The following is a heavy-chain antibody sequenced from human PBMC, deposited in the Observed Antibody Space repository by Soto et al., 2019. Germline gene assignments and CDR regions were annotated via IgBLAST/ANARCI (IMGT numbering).Heavy chain of an antibody. V-gene: IGHV3-NL1*01. CDR1: GFTFSSYG. Sequence: PGGSLRLSCAASGFTFSSYGMHWVRQAPGKGLEWVSVVFIGGTTQYAASVKGRFTISIDKSENTMYLQMNSLRAEDTAVYYCARVGPYDSGTYSFRNNSLDPWGQGTQVTLSS. D-gene: IGHD3-10*01. J-gene: IGHJ5*02. CDR3: ARVGPYDSGTYSFRNNSLDP. CDR2: VFIGGTT.